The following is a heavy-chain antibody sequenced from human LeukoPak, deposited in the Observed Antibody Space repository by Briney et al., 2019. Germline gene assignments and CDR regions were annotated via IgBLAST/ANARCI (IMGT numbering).Heavy chain of an antibody. CDR2: INPSGGST. CDR1: GYTFTSYY. J-gene: IGHJ4*02. Sequence: GASVKVSCKASGYTFTSYYMHLVRQAPGQGLEWMGIINPSGGSTSYAQKFQGRVTMTRDTSTSTVYMELSSLRSEDTAVYYCARGGSYYDSSGYYNGYWGQGTLVTVSS. CDR3: ARGGSYYDSSGYYNGY. D-gene: IGHD3-22*01. V-gene: IGHV1-46*01.